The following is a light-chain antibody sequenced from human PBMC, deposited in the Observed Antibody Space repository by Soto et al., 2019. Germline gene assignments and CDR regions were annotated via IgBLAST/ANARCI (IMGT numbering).Light chain of an antibody. CDR2: EVT. CDR1: SSDVGSYNL. Sequence: QSSLTQPASVYESPGQSITISCTGTSSDVGSYNLVTWYQQHPGKAPKLMIYEVTKRPSGVSNRFSGSKSGNTASLTISGLQAEDEADYYCCSYAGSGTYVFGTGTKVTVL. J-gene: IGLJ1*01. V-gene: IGLV2-23*02. CDR3: CSYAGSGTYV.